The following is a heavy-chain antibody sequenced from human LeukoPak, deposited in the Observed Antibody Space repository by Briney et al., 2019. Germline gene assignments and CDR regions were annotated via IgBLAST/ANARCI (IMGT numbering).Heavy chain of an antibody. Sequence: SETLSLTCTVSDGSISSSSYYWGWIRQPPGKGLEWIGNIYYSGSTYYNPSLQSRVTMSVDTSKNEFSLKMSSVTAADTAVYYCTRDSGTTGEVKFDPWGQGTLVAVSS. CDR3: TRDSGTTGEVKFDP. CDR1: DGSISSSSYY. D-gene: IGHD3-10*01. CDR2: IYYSGST. J-gene: IGHJ5*02. V-gene: IGHV4-39*07.